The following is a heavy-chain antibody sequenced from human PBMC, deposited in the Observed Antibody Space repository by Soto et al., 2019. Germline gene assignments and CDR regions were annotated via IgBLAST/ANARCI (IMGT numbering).Heavy chain of an antibody. V-gene: IGHV4-34*01. CDR1: GGSFSGYY. Sequence: SETLSLTCAVYGGSFSGYYWSWIRQPPGKGLEWIGEINHSGSTNYNPSLKSRVTISVDTSKNQFSLKLSSVTAADTAVYYCFRGWDIVGCAYFDYRGQGTSVTVSS. CDR2: INHSGST. J-gene: IGHJ4*02. CDR3: FRGWDIVGCAYFDY. D-gene: IGHD2-15*01.